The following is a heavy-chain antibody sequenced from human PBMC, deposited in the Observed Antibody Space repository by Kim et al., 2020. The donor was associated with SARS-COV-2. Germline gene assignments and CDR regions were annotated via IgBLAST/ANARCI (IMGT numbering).Heavy chain of an antibody. Sequence: SETLSLTCTVSGGSISSSSYYWGWIRQPPGKGLEWIGSIYYSGSTYYNPSLKSRVTISVDTSKNQFSLKLSSVTAADTAVYYCARHLYDILTGYYGRDNCFDPWGQGTLVTVSS. D-gene: IGHD3-9*01. CDR2: IYYSGST. V-gene: IGHV4-39*01. J-gene: IGHJ5*02. CDR1: GGSISSSSYY. CDR3: ARHLYDILTGYYGRDNCFDP.